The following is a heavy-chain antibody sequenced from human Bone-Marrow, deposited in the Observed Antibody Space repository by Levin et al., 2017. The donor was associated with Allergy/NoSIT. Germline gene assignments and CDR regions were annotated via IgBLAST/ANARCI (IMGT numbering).Heavy chain of an antibody. D-gene: IGHD6-13*01. V-gene: IGHV4-61*01. CDR1: GGSVSSGNYY. Sequence: SETLSLTCTVSGGSVSSGNYYWNWIRQPPGKGLEWIGYIYYSGSTNYNPSLKSRFTISVDTSKNQFSLKLSSVTAADTALYYCGRALVVTAGGTNYDYGIDVWGQGTTVTVSS. J-gene: IGHJ6*02. CDR3: GRALVVTAGGTNYDYGIDV. CDR2: IYYSGST.